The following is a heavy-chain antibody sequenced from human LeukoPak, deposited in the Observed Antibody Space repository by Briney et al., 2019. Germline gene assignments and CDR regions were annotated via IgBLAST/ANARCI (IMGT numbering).Heavy chain of an antibody. CDR3: AKGRGGYYDSSGYYSFDY. CDR2: IYSGGST. V-gene: IGHV3-53*01. D-gene: IGHD3-22*01. Sequence: GGSLRLSCAVSGFTVSTKYMSWVRQAPGKGLEWVSVIYSGGSTYYADSVKGRFTISRDNSKNTLYLQVNSLRAEDTAVYYCAKGRGGYYDSSGYYSFDYWGQGTLVTVSS. CDR1: GFTVSTKY. J-gene: IGHJ4*02.